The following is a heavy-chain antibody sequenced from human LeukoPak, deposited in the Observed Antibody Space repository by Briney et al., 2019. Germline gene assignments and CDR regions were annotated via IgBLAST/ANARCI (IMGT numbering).Heavy chain of an antibody. J-gene: IGHJ4*02. CDR1: GGTFSSYA. Sequence: GASVKVSCKASGGTFSSYAISWVRQAPGQWLEWMGGIIPIFGTANYAQKFQGRVTITTDESTSTAYMELSSLRSEDTAVYYCARGSNWNYSRMDYWGQGTLVTVSS. D-gene: IGHD1-7*01. CDR2: IIPIFGTA. CDR3: ARGSNWNYSRMDY. V-gene: IGHV1-69*05.